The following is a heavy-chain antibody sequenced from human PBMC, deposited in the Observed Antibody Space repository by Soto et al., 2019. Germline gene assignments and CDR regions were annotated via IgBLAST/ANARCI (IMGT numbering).Heavy chain of an antibody. CDR1: GFTFVNAW. D-gene: IGHD3-10*01. J-gene: IGHJ6*02. CDR3: ARGTPVGLGELFPLYYYGMDV. V-gene: IGHV3-20*04. CDR2: INWNGGST. Sequence: PGGPLRLSCAASGFTFVNAWMSWVRQAPGKGLEWVSGINWNGGSTGYADSVKGRFTITRDNAKNSLYLKMNSLRAEDTALYYCARGTPVGLGELFPLYYYGMDVWGQGTTVTVS.